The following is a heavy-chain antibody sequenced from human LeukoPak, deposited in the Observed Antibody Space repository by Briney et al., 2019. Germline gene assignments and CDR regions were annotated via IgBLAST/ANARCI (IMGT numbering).Heavy chain of an antibody. V-gene: IGHV4-34*01. Sequence: KPSETLSLTCAVYGGSFSGYYWSWIRQPPGKGLEWIGEINHSGSTNYNPSLKSRVTISVDTSKNQFSLKLSSVTAADTAVYYCAGLYSGSYLGYYGMDVWGQGTTVTVSS. CDR1: GGSFSGYY. CDR3: AGLYSGSYLGYYGMDV. D-gene: IGHD1-26*01. J-gene: IGHJ6*02. CDR2: INHSGST.